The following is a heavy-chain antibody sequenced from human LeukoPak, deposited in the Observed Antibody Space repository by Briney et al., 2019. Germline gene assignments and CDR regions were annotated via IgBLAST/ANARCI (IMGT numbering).Heavy chain of an antibody. D-gene: IGHD2-2*01. CDR3: AEVPAALYYFDY. CDR2: ISGSGGST. V-gene: IGHV3-23*01. Sequence: GGSLRLSCAASGFTFSSYAMSWVRQAPGKGLEWVSAISGSGGSTYYADSVKGRFTISRDNSKNTLYLQMNSLRAEDTAVYYCAEVPAALYYFDYWGQGTLVTVSS. CDR1: GFTFSSYA. J-gene: IGHJ4*02.